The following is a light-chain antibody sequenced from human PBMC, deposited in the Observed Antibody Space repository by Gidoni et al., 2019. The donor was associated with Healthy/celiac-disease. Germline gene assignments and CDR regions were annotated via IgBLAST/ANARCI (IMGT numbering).Light chain of an antibody. CDR3: YSAAPRV. J-gene: IGLJ1*01. CDR2: KDS. CDR1: VLAKKY. Sequence: SYELTQPSSVSVSPGQTARITCSGDVLAKKYARWFQQKPGQAPVLVIYKDSERPSGIPERFSGSSSGTTVTLTISGAQVEDEADYYCYSAAPRVFGTGTKVTVL. V-gene: IGLV3-27*01.